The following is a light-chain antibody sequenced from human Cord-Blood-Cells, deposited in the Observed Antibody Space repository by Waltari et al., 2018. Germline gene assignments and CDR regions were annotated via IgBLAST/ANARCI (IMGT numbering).Light chain of an antibody. J-gene: IGKJ4*01. Sequence: DIVMTQYPDSLAVSLGERAPINCKSRQSVLYSSNNKNYLAWYQQKPGQPPKLLIYWASTRESGVPDRFSGSGSGTDFTLTISSLQAEDVAVYYCQQYYSTPLTFGGGTKVEIK. CDR3: QQYYSTPLT. CDR2: WAS. V-gene: IGKV4-1*01. CDR1: QSVLYSSNNKNY.